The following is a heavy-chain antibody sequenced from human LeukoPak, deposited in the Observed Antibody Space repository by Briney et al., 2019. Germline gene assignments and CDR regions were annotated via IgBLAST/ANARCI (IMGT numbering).Heavy chain of an antibody. J-gene: IGHJ6*02. CDR2: IIPIFGTA. Sequence: SVKVSCKASGGTFSSYAISRVRQAPGQGLEWMGGIIPIFGTANYAQKFQGRVTITADESTSTAYMELSSLRSEDTAVYYCASATDTAMVSRTPTAYYYGMDVWGQGTTVTVSS. D-gene: IGHD5-18*01. V-gene: IGHV1-69*13. CDR1: GGTFSSYA. CDR3: ASATDTAMVSRTPTAYYYGMDV.